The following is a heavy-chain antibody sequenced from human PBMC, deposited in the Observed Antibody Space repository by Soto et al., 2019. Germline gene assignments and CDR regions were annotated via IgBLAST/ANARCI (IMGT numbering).Heavy chain of an antibody. D-gene: IGHD3-9*01. CDR2: ISGSGGST. J-gene: IGHJ4*02. V-gene: IGHV3-23*01. Sequence: GGSLRLSCAASGFTFSSYAMSWVRQAPGKGLEWVSAISGSGGSTYYADSVKGRFTISRDNSKNTLYLQMNSLRAEDTAVYYCAKVRILTGYYAPFFDYWGQGTLVTVSS. CDR3: AKVRILTGYYAPFFDY. CDR1: GFTFSSYA.